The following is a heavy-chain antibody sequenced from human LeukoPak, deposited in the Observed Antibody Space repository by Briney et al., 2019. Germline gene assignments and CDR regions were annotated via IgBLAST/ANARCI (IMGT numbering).Heavy chain of an antibody. V-gene: IGHV1-2*04. D-gene: IGHD6-19*01. CDR2: INPNSGGT. CDR3: ARDAGDSSGWYTAGYYYGMDV. CDR1: GYTFTGYY. Sequence: ASVKVSCKASGYTFTGYYMHWVRRAPGQGLEWMGWINPNSGGTNYAQKFQGWVTMTRDTSISTAYMELSRLRSDDTAVYYCARDAGDSSGWYTAGYYYGMDVWGQGTTVTVSS. J-gene: IGHJ6*02.